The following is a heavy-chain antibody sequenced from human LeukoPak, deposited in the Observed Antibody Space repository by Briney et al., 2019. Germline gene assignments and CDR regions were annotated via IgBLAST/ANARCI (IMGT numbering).Heavy chain of an antibody. J-gene: IGHJ6*04. V-gene: IGHV3-48*03. CDR3: AELGITMIGGV. CDR2: ISSSGSTI. D-gene: IGHD3-10*02. CDR1: GFTFSSYE. Sequence: SGGSLRLSCAASGFTFSSYEMNWVRQAPGKGLEWVSYISSSGSTIYYAESVKGRLTISRDNAKNSLYLQMNSLRAEDTAVYYCAELGITMIGGVWGKGTPVTISS.